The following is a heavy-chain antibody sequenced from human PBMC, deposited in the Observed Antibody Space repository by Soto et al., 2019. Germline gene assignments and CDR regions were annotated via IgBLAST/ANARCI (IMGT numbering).Heavy chain of an antibody. D-gene: IGHD5-12*01. J-gene: IGHJ6*02. CDR1: GGSISSYY. V-gene: IGHV4-59*01. Sequence: PSETLSLTCTVSGGSISSYYWSWIRQPPGKGLEWIGYIYYSGSTNYNPSLKSRVTISADTSKNQFSLKLSSVTAADTAVYYCARGPVVATKTYYYYGMDVWGQGTTVTVSS. CDR3: ARGPVVATKTYYYYGMDV. CDR2: IYYSGST.